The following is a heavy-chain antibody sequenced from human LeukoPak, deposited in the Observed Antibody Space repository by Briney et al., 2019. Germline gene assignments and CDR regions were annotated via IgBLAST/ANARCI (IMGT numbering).Heavy chain of an antibody. Sequence: SETLSLTCAVYAGSFSGYYWSWIRQPPGKGLEWIGEINHSGSTNYNPSLKSRVTISVDTSKNQFSLKLSSMTAADTAVYYCARGYDAIDVDIVATILKRGGRFDYWGQGTLVTVSS. V-gene: IGHV4-34*01. CDR1: AGSFSGYY. CDR3: ARGYDAIDVDIVATILKRGGRFDY. CDR2: INHSGST. D-gene: IGHD5-12*01. J-gene: IGHJ4*02.